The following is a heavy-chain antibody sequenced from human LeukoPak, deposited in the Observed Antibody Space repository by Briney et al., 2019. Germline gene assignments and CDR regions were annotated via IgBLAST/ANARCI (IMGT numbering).Heavy chain of an antibody. D-gene: IGHD3-16*01. CDR2: IRSGGST. V-gene: IGHV3-53*01. CDR3: AREVSGRTAYNDGLEV. J-gene: IGHJ3*01. Sequence: PGGSLRLSCAASGFTVSSSYMTWVRQAPGKGLEWVSVIRSGGSTVYADSVKGRFTISRDNSKNTLYLQLNSLRAEDTAVYYCAREVSGRTAYNDGLEVWGQGTMVTVSS. CDR1: GFTVSSSY.